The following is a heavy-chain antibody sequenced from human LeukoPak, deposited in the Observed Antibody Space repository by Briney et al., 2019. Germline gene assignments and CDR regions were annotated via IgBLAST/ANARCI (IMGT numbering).Heavy chain of an antibody. J-gene: IGHJ4*02. CDR3: VRDGIAAIDY. V-gene: IGHV4-31*03. D-gene: IGHD6-13*01. CDR2: ISYCGST. CDR1: GGSISSGGYY. Sequence: PSETLSLTCTVSGGSISSGGYYWSWIRQHPGKGLEWIGYISYCGSTYYNPSLKSRVTFSVDTSKNQYSLRLSSVTAADTAVYYCVRDGIAAIDYWGQGTLVTVSS.